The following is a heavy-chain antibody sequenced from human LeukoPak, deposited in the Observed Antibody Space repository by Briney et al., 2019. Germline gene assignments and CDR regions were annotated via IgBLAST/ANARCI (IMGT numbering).Heavy chain of an antibody. CDR1: NVPINTYQ. Sequence: ASETLSLTCTVSNVPINTYQWSWIRQPPGKGLEWIGNIHYSGSANYNPSLKSRVIISVDTSKNQFSLKLSPVTAADTALYYCARVSSRDSRFDPWGQGTLVTVSS. D-gene: IGHD5-24*01. V-gene: IGHV4-59*01. J-gene: IGHJ5*02. CDR3: ARVSSRDSRFDP. CDR2: IHYSGSA.